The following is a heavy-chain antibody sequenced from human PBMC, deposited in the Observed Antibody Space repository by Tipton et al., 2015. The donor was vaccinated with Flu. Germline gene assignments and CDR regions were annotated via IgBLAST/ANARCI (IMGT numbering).Heavy chain of an antibody. V-gene: IGHV4-39*02. CDR1: SGSIRSTNYF. D-gene: IGHD3-10*02. CDR3: ARLSYYDVDLKNFYFDY. Sequence: TLSLTCTVSSGSIRSTNYFCAWIRQPPGKRLELIGSIYPSGTTYYNPSLKSRVTISVDTSKSHFSLKLMSVTAADTAVYYCARLSYYDVDLKNFYFDYWGQGALVTVSS. J-gene: IGHJ4*02. CDR2: IYPSGTT.